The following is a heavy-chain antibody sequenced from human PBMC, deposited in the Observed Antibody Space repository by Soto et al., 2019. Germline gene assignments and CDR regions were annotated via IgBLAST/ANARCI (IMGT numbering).Heavy chain of an antibody. D-gene: IGHD4-17*01. V-gene: IGHV1-18*01. CDR2: ISAYNGNT. J-gene: IGHJ6*02. CDR3: ARDSPYGGNSRNYYYYGMVV. CDR1: GYTFTSYG. Sequence: QVQLVQSGAEVKKPGASVKVSCKASGYTFTSYGISWVRQAPGQGLEWMGWISAYNGNTNYAQKLQGRVTMTTDTSTSTAYMELRSLRSDDTAVYYCARDSPYGGNSRNYYYYGMVVWGQGTTVTVSS.